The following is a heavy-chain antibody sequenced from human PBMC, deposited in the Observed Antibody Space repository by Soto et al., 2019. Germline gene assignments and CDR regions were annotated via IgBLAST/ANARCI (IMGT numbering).Heavy chain of an antibody. J-gene: IGHJ4*02. D-gene: IGHD5-18*01. CDR3: AKVRLRDYSLGYVFDS. V-gene: IGHV3-30*18. Sequence: PGGSLRLSCAASGFTFSRYGMHWVRQAPGKGLEWVALISYVGSNTYYADSVKGRFTISRDNSKNTLYLQMSSLRVEDTAVYYCAKVRLRDYSLGYVFDSWGQGTLVTVSS. CDR2: ISYVGSNT. CDR1: GFTFSRYG.